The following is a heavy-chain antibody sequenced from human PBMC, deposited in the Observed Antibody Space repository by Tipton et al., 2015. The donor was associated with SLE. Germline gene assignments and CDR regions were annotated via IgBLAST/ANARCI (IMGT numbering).Heavy chain of an antibody. V-gene: IGHV4-59*08. Sequence: TLSLTCTVSGGSISSYYWSWIRQPPGKGLEWIGYIHYSGSTNYNPSLKSRVTISVDTSKNQFSLKLSSVTAADTAVYYCAGLYSSSWLPFGYYYYGMYVWGQGTTVTVSS. CDR1: GGSISSYY. D-gene: IGHD6-13*01. J-gene: IGHJ6*02. CDR3: AGLYSSSWLPFGYYYYGMYV. CDR2: IHYSGST.